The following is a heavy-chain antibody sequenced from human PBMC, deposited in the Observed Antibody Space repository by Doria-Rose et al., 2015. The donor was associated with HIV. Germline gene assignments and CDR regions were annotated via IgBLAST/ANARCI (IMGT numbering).Heavy chain of an antibody. J-gene: IGHJ4*02. D-gene: IGHD6-13*01. CDR1: GVSLSSPGMG. Sequence: SGPVLVKPTETLTLTCTVSGVSLSSPGMGVNWIRQPPGKALEWLAKIFSDDERSYKTSLKSRLTISRGTSKSQVVLTMTDMDPVDTATYYCARIKSSRWYHKYYFDFWGQGTLVIVSA. CDR2: IFSDDER. V-gene: IGHV2-26*01. CDR3: ARIKSSRWYHKYYFDF.